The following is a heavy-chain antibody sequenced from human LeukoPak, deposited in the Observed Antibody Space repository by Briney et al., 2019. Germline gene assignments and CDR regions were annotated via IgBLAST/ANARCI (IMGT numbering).Heavy chain of an antibody. CDR1: GFNFRRYW. J-gene: IGHJ4*02. CDR3: ARDDIAAGDY. CDR2: IKEDGSEK. D-gene: IGHD6-13*01. Sequence: RGSLRLSCAASGFNFRRYWMSWVRQAPGKGLEWVANIKEDGSEKYYMDSVKGRFTISRDNAKNSVYLQMNSLRAEDTAVYYCARDDIAAGDYWGQGTLVTVSS. V-gene: IGHV3-7*04.